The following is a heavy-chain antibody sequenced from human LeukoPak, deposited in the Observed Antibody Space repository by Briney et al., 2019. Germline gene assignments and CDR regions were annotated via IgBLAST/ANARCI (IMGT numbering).Heavy chain of an antibody. Sequence: GGSLRLSCAASGFTFSSYEMNWVRQAPGEGLEWVSYISSSGSNIYYADSVKGRFTISRDNAKNSLYLQMNSLRDEDTAVYYCARDPRCSSMSCYRSSFYGMDVWGQGTTVTVSS. CDR3: ARDPRCSSMSCYRSSFYGMDV. CDR2: ISSSGSNI. J-gene: IGHJ6*02. CDR1: GFTFSSYE. V-gene: IGHV3-48*03. D-gene: IGHD2-2*01.